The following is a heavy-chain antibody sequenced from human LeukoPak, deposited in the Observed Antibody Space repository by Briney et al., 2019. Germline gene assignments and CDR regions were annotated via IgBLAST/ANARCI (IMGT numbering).Heavy chain of an antibody. Sequence: SETLSLTCAVYGGSFSGYYWSWIRQPPGKGLEWIGEINHSGSTNYNPSLKSRVTISVDTSKNQFSLKLSSVTAADTAVYYCARDRPHYDYGWGSYRYYYFDYWGQGTLVTVSS. CDR1: GGSFSGYY. CDR2: INHSGST. D-gene: IGHD3-16*02. CDR3: ARDRPHYDYGWGSYRYYYFDY. V-gene: IGHV4-34*01. J-gene: IGHJ4*02.